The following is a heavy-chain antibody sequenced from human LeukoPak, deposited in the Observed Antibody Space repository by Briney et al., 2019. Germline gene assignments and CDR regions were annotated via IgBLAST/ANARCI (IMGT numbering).Heavy chain of an antibody. Sequence: ETLSLTCAVYGGSFSGYYWSWIRQPPGKGLEWVSAISGSGGSTYYADSVKGRFTISRDNSKNTLYLQMNSLRAEDTAVYYCANGGMARTRYLVWGQGTLVTVSS. CDR1: GGSFSGYY. V-gene: IGHV3-23*01. CDR2: ISGSGGST. CDR3: ANGGMARTRYLV. J-gene: IGHJ4*02. D-gene: IGHD1-14*01.